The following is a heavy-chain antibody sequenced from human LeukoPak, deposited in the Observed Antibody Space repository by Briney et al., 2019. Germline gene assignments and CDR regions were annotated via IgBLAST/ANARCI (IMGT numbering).Heavy chain of an antibody. Sequence: PSETLSLTCTVSGYSISSGYYWGWIRQPPGKGLEWIGSIYHSGSTYYNPSLKSRVTISVDTSKNQFSLKLSSVTAADTAVYYCARVSIFWAAAYAFDIWGQGTMVTVSS. J-gene: IGHJ3*02. D-gene: IGHD6-13*01. CDR3: ARVSIFWAAAYAFDI. V-gene: IGHV4-38-2*02. CDR2: IYHSGST. CDR1: GYSISSGYY.